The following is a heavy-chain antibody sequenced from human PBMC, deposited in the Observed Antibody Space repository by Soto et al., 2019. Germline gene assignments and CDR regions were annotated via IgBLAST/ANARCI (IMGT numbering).Heavy chain of an antibody. D-gene: IGHD3-22*01. CDR3: ARASQYYYDSSGYLGY. CDR1: GYTFTSYD. CDR2: MNPNSGNT. J-gene: IGHJ4*02. V-gene: IGHV1-8*01. Sequence: ASVKVSCKASGYTFTSYDINWVRQATGQGLEWMGWMNPNSGNTGYAQKFQGRVTMTRNTSISTAYMELSSLRSEDTAVYYCARASQYYYDSSGYLGYWGQGTLVTVSS.